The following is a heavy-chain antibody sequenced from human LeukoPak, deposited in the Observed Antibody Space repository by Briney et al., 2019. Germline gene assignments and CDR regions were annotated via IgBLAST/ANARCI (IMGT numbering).Heavy chain of an antibody. CDR2: INHNGNVN. CDR1: GFTFSSYW. V-gene: IGHV3-7*01. Sequence: PGGSLRLSCAASGFTFSSYWMNWARQAPGKGLGWVASINHNGNVNYYVDSVKGRFTISRDNAKNSMYLQMNSLRVEDTAVYYCTSWGDTTAEYFQRWGQGTLVTVSS. J-gene: IGHJ1*01. D-gene: IGHD2-21*02. CDR3: TSWGDTTAEYFQR.